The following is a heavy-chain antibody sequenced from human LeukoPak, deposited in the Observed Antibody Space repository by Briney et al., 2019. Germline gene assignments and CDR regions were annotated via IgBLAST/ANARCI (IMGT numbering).Heavy chain of an antibody. V-gene: IGHV1-8*03. D-gene: IGHD6-19*01. Sequence: ASVKVSCKASGYTFTSYDINLVRQATGQGLEWMGWMNPNSGNTGYAQKFQGRVTITRNTSISTAYMELSSLRSEDTAVYYCARGTRYSSGWYNWFDPWGQGALVTVSS. CDR3: ARGTRYSSGWYNWFDP. J-gene: IGHJ5*02. CDR2: MNPNSGNT. CDR1: GYTFTSYD.